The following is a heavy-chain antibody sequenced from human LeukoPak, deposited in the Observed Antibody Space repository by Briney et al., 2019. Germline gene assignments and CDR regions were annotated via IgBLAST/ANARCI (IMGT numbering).Heavy chain of an antibody. CDR3: ARLLLWFGELSGFDY. V-gene: IGHV5-51*01. CDR1: GYSFTSYW. J-gene: IGHJ4*02. CDR2: IYPGDSDT. D-gene: IGHD3-10*01. Sequence: GESLKISCKGSGYSFTSYWIGWVRQMPGKGLEWMGIIYPGDSDTRYSPSFQGPVTISADKSISTAYLQWSSLKASDTAMYYCARLLLWFGELSGFDYWGQGTLVTVSS.